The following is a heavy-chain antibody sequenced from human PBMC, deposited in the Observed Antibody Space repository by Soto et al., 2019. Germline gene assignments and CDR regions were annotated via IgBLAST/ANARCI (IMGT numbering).Heavy chain of an antibody. CDR2: ISSSSSTI. Sequence: PGGSLRLSCAASGFTYSTYTMHWVRQAPGKGLEWVSYISSSSSTIYYADSVKGRFTISRDNAKNSLYLQMNSLRAEDTAVYYCPRGSGYYYNAFDIWGQGTMVNVSS. CDR1: GFTYSTYT. V-gene: IGHV3-48*01. D-gene: IGHD3-22*01. CDR3: PRGSGYYYNAFDI. J-gene: IGHJ3*02.